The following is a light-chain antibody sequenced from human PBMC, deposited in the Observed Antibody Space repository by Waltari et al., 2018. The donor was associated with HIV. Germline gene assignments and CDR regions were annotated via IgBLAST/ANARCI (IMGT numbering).Light chain of an antibody. J-gene: IGKJ5*01. V-gene: IGKV1-39*01. CDR2: GAS. Sequence: DIQMTQSPASLSASVGGRVTITCRPNETIRRYLNWYQQKPGKAPKLLIHGASNLPSGVPARFSGSGSGTDFTLTISNVQPEDFATYFCQQSYSMPITLGQGTRLET. CDR3: QQSYSMPIT. CDR1: ETIRRY.